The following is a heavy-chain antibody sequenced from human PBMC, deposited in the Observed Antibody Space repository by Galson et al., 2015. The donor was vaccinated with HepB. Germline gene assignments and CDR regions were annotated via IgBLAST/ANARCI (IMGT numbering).Heavy chain of an antibody. CDR2: ISYDENNE. D-gene: IGHD3-10*01. V-gene: IGHV3-30-3*01. J-gene: IGHJ6*02. CDR1: GFTFSTYA. Sequence: SLRLSCAASGFTFSTYAMHWVRQAPGKGLEWVAVISYDENNEYYADSVKGRFSISRDNSKNTLYLQMNSLRTEDTAVYYCARGLVRGVGGMDVWGQGTTVTVSS. CDR3: ARGLVRGVGGMDV.